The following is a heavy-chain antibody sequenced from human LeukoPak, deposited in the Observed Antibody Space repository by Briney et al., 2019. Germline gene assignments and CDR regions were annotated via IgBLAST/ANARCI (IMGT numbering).Heavy chain of an antibody. CDR2: ISSSGGTI. J-gene: IGHJ3*02. V-gene: IGHV3-48*03. CDR1: GFSFTTYA. CDR3: ARHDGDAFDI. D-gene: IGHD3-16*01. Sequence: GGSLRLSCAASGFSFTTYAMNWVRQAPGKGLEWLSYISSSGGTIYYADSVKGRFTISRDNAKNSLYLQMNSLRAEDTAVYYCARHDGDAFDIWGQGTMVTVSS.